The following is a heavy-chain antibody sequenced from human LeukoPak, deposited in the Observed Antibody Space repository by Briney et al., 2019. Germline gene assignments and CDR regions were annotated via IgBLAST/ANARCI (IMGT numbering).Heavy chain of an antibody. CDR1: GYTFTSYG. CDR2: ISAYNGNT. V-gene: IGHV1-18*01. J-gene: IGHJ5*02. Sequence: ASVKVSCKASGYTFTSYGINWVRQATGQGLEWMGWISAYNGNTDSAQNLQGRVTMTTDTSTSTAYMELRSLRSDDTAVYYCAGGSSSSPWGSWFDPWGQGTLVTVSS. CDR3: AGGSSSSPWGSWFDP. D-gene: IGHD6-13*01.